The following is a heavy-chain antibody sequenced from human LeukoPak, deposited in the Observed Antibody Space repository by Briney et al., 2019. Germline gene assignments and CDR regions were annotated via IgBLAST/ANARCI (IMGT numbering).Heavy chain of an antibody. CDR3: ARVRCSGGSCPYYYYYYMDV. Sequence: SETLSLTCTVSGGSISSSSYYWAWIRQPPGKGLEWIGSIHYSGSTYYNPSLQSRVTISIDTSKNQFSLKLRFVTAADTAVYYCARVRCSGGSCPYYYYYYMDVWGKGTTVTASS. V-gene: IGHV4-39*07. CDR2: IHYSGST. CDR1: GGSISSSSYY. J-gene: IGHJ6*03. D-gene: IGHD2-15*01.